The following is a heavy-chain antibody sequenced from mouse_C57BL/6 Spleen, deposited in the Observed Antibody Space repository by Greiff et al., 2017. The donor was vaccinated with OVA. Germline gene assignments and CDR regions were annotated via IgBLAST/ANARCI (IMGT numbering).Heavy chain of an antibody. CDR1: GYSFTDYN. V-gene: IGHV1-39*01. D-gene: IGHD1-1*01. CDR3: ATYGSNSYYAMDY. Sequence: EVQLQESGPELVKPGASVTISCKASGYSFTDYNMNWVKQSHGKSLEWIGVINPNSGTTSYNQKFKGKATLTVDQSSSTAYMQLNSLTSEDSAVYYCATYGSNSYYAMDYWGQGTSVTVSS. CDR2: INPNSGTT. J-gene: IGHJ4*01.